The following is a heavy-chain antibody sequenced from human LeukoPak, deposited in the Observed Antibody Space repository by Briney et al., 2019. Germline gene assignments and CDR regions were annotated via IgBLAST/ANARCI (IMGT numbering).Heavy chain of an antibody. CDR1: GFTFSDYN. J-gene: IGHJ4*02. Sequence: GGSLRLSCAASGFTFSDYNMNWVRQAPGKGLEWVSSISSSSSYIYYADSVKGRFTISRDNAKNSLYLQMNSLRAEDTAVYYCARDYYDSSGYYGYWGQGTLVTVSS. V-gene: IGHV3-21*01. D-gene: IGHD3-22*01. CDR2: ISSSSSYI. CDR3: ARDYYDSSGYYGY.